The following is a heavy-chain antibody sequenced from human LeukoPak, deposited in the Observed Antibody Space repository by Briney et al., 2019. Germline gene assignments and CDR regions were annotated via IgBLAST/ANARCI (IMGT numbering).Heavy chain of an antibody. CDR2: IKQDGREK. CDR3: ARAHYDTSGCLDY. CDR1: GFTFSDYY. V-gene: IGHV3-7*01. J-gene: IGHJ4*02. Sequence: PGGSLRLSCAASGFTFSDYYMSWIRQAPGKGLEWVAHIKQDGREKYHVDSVKGRFTISRDNAKNSLYLQMNSLRAEDTAVYYCARAHYDTSGCLDYWGQGTLVTVSS. D-gene: IGHD3-22*01.